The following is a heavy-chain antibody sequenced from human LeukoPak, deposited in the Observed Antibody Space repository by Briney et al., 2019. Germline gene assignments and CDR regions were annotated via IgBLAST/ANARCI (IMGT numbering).Heavy chain of an antibody. D-gene: IGHD6-19*01. V-gene: IGHV3-66*01. CDR2: IYSGGST. CDR3: ARVDSSGWSYYFDY. Sequence: GGSLRLSCAASGFTVSSNYMSWVRQAPGKGLEWVSVIYSGGSTYYADSVKGRFTFSRDNAKNSLYLQMNSLRAEDTAVYYCARVDSSGWSYYFDYWGQGTLVTVSS. J-gene: IGHJ4*02. CDR1: GFTVSSNY.